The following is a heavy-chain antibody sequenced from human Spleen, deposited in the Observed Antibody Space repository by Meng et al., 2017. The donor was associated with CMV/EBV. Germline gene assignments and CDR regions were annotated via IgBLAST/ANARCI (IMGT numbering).Heavy chain of an antibody. CDR3: ARAGIAARPLGFDY. D-gene: IGHD6-6*01. V-gene: IGHV4-31*03. CDR1: GGSISSGGYY. CDR2: IYYSGST. J-gene: IGHJ4*02. Sequence: SETLSLTCTVSGGSISSGGYYWSWIRQHPGKGLEWIGYIYYSGSTYHNPSLKSRVTISVDTSKNQFSLKLSSVTAADTAVYYCARAGIAARPLGFDYWGQGTLVTVSS.